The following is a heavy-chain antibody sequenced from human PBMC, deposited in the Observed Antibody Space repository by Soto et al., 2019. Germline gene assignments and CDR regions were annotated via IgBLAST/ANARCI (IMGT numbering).Heavy chain of an antibody. V-gene: IGHV3-74*01. J-gene: IGHJ4*02. CDR2: INSDGSST. CDR3: AKPDHGSSSHVEG. Sequence: EVQLVESGGGLVQPGGSLRLSCAASGFTFSSYWMHWVRQAPGKGLVWVSGINSDGSSTSYADSVKGRFTISRDNAKNTLYLQMNSLSAEETAVYYSAKPDHGSSSHVEGWGQGTLVTVSS. D-gene: IGHD6-6*01. CDR1: GFTFSSYW.